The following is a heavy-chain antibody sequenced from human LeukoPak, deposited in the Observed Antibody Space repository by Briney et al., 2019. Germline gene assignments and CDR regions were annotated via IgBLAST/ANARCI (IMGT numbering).Heavy chain of an antibody. Sequence: AGGSLRLSCAASGFTFSDYYMSWVRQAPGKGLEWVSGISGSGGSTYDANSVKGRFTISRDNSKNTLYLQMNSLRAEDTAVYYCAKSKTPYCSSANCLMFDYWGQEPWSPSPQ. D-gene: IGHD2-2*01. CDR3: AKSKTPYCSSANCLMFDY. CDR2: ISGSGGST. CDR1: GFTFSDYY. J-gene: IGHJ4*01. V-gene: IGHV3-23*01.